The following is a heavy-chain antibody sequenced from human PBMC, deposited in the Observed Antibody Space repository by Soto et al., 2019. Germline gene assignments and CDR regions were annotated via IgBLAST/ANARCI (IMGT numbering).Heavy chain of an antibody. Sequence: PGGSLRLSCAASGFTFSSYGMHWVRQAPGKGLEWVAVISYDESNKYYADSVKGRFTISRDNTKNTLYLQMNSLRPEDTAVYYCTRAQWLADDVFDIWGHGTMVTVSS. CDR1: GFTFSSYG. J-gene: IGHJ3*02. CDR2: ISYDESNK. D-gene: IGHD6-19*01. V-gene: IGHV3-30*03. CDR3: TRAQWLADDVFDI.